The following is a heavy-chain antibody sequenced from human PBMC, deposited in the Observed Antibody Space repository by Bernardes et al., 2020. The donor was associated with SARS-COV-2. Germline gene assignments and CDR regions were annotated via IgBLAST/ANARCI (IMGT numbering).Heavy chain of an antibody. CDR2: INTHATAL. Sequence: SLRLSCATSGFTFPDYNVHWVRQAPGKGLVWVARINTHATALTYADSVQGRFTISRDDAKTTVYLQMDSLTGEDTAVYYCARDRNWIIFDYWGQGTLVTVSS. J-gene: IGHJ4*02. D-gene: IGHD2-2*03. V-gene: IGHV3-74*03. CDR1: GFTFPDYN. CDR3: ARDRNWIIFDY.